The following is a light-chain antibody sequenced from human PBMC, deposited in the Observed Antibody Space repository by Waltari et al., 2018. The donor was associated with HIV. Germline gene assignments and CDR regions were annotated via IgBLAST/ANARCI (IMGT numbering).Light chain of an antibody. V-gene: IGLV1-51*01. Sequence: QSVLTQPPSMSMALGQKVTISCSGINSTIGKNYVSWYLQVPGTAPKLLIYDNNKRPSEIPARFSGSKIGTSATLGITGLQTVDEADYYCGAWDSSLSAWVFGGGTTLTVL. CDR2: DNN. J-gene: IGLJ3*02. CDR1: NSTIGKNY. CDR3: GAWDSSLSAWV.